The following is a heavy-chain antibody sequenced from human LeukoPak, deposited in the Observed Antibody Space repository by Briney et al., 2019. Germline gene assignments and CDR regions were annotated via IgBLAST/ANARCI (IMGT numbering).Heavy chain of an antibody. J-gene: IGHJ4*02. D-gene: IGHD1-26*01. CDR3: ARTASRTNRSPFDY. V-gene: IGHV1-69*13. CDR2: IIPIFGTA. Sequence: GASVKVSCKASGGTFSSYAISWVRQAPGQGLEWMGGIIPIFGTANYAQKFQGRVTITADESTSTAYMELSSLRSEDTAVYYCARTASRTNRSPFDYWGQGTLVTVSS. CDR1: GGTFSSYA.